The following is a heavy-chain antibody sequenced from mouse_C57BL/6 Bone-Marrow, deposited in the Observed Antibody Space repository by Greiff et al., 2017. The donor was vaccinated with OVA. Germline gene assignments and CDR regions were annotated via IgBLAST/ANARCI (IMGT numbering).Heavy chain of an antibody. V-gene: IGHV1-81*01. CDR3: ARSMGRVDYYAMDY. CDR1: GYTFTSYG. Sequence: QVQLQQSGAELARPGASVKLSCKASGYTFTSYGISWVKQSTGQGLEWIGEIYPRSGNTYYNEKFKGKATLTADKSSSTAYMELRSLTSEDSAVYFCARSMGRVDYYAMDYWGQGTSVTVSS. CDR2: IYPRSGNT. D-gene: IGHD1-1*02. J-gene: IGHJ4*01.